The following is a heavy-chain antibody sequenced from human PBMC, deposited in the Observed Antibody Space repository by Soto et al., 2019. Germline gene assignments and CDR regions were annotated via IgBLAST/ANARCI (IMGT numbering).Heavy chain of an antibody. D-gene: IGHD4-17*01. Sequence: ASVKVSCKTSGYSFTDYKLHWVRQAPGQGLEWMGWVDPNGGGSNSAQKFQGSVTMTWDTSITTAYLDLTRLTTNDTATYFCATRVDYGDFEGFDFWGQGTLVTVSS. V-gene: IGHV1-2*04. CDR2: VDPNGGGS. CDR3: ATRVDYGDFEGFDF. J-gene: IGHJ4*02. CDR1: GYSFTDYK.